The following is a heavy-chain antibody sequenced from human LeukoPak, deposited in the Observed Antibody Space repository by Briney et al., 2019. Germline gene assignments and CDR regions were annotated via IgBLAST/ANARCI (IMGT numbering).Heavy chain of an antibody. D-gene: IGHD4-17*01. J-gene: IGHJ4*02. CDR1: GFTFNSYS. CDR2: ISTSSSYI. CDR3: ARNRGDPSYFDY. Sequence: GGSLRLSCTASGFTFNSYSMNWVRQAPGKGLEWVSSISTSSSYIYYADSVKGRFTISRNNPKNSLYLQMNSLRAEDTAVYYCARNRGDPSYFDYWGQGTLVTVSS. V-gene: IGHV3-21*01.